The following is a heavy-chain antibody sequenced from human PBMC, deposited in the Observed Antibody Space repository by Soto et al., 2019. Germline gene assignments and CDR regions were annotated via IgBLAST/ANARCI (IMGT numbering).Heavy chain of an antibody. V-gene: IGHV3-15*01. Sequence: EVQLVESGGGLVKPGGSLRLSCAASGFTFNNAWMSWVRQAPGKGLEWVGRIKSKRDAETTDYAAPVKGRFTISRDDSINTLYLQMNSLKTEDTAVYYCTTGLGYCSGGSCHPLWGQGTLVTVSS. CDR2: IKSKRDAETT. CDR1: GFTFNNAW. CDR3: TTGLGYCSGGSCHPL. J-gene: IGHJ4*02. D-gene: IGHD2-15*01.